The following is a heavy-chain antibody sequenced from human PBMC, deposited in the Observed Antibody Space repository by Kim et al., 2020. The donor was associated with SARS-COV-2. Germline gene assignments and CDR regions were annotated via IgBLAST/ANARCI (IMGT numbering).Heavy chain of an antibody. Sequence: SQTLSLTCAISVDSVSSNSAAWNWIRQSPSRGLEWLGMTYYRSKWYNDYAVSVKSRITINPDTSKNQFSLQLNSVTPEDTAVYYCAREYSSSPGPGWASVELRDLYFGMDVWGAGTTVTVSS. V-gene: IGHV6-1*01. D-gene: IGHD6-6*01. CDR2: TYYRSKWYN. J-gene: IGHJ6*04. CDR1: VDSVSSNSAA. CDR3: AREYSSSPGPGWASVELRDLYFGMDV.